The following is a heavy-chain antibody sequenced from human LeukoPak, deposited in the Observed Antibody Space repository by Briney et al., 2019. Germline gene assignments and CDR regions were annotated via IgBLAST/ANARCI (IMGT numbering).Heavy chain of an antibody. Sequence: PGGSLRLSCAASGFTFSSYAMSWVRQAPGKGLEWVSAISGSGGSTYYADSVKGRFTISRDNSKNTLYLQMNSLRAEGTAVYYCAKGPSSYQLLYSGDYYYMDVWGKGTTVTVSS. J-gene: IGHJ6*03. V-gene: IGHV3-23*01. D-gene: IGHD2-2*02. CDR2: ISGSGGST. CDR1: GFTFSSYA. CDR3: AKGPSSYQLLYSGDYYYMDV.